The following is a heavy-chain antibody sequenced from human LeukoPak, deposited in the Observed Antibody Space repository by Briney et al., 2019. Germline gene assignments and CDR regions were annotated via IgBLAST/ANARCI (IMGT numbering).Heavy chain of an antibody. J-gene: IGHJ5*02. CDR1: GGSISSYY. CDR3: GRGGRYCSGGTCYSGKRNWFDP. Sequence: SETLSLTCTVSGGSISSYYWSWIRQPAGKGLEWIGRIYTSGSTNYNPSLKSRVTISVDTSKNQFSLKLSSVTAADTAVYYCGRGGRYCSGGTCYSGKRNWFDPWGQGTLVTVSS. V-gene: IGHV4-4*07. D-gene: IGHD2-15*01. CDR2: IYTSGST.